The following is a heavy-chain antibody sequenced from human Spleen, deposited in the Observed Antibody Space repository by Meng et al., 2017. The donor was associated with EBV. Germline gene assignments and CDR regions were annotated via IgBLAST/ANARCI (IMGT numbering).Heavy chain of an antibody. Sequence: QVQLKESGPGLVKPSGTLSLPCAVSGGSISSSKWWTWVRQPPGKGLEWIGDIHHSGSTNYNPSLKSRVTISVDKSKNQVSLKLNSVTAADTAVYYCATGISPAVPFDYWGQGTLVTVSS. J-gene: IGHJ4*02. V-gene: IGHV4-4*02. CDR2: IHHSGST. D-gene: IGHD6-13*01. CDR3: ATGISPAVPFDY. CDR1: GGSISSSKW.